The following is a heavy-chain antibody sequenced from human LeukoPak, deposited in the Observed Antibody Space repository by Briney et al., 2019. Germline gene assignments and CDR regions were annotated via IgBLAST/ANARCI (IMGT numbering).Heavy chain of an antibody. CDR1: GFSLSTSGVG. Sequence: SGPTLVKPTQTLTLTCTFSGFSLSTSGVGVGWIRQPPGKALEWLALIYWNDDKRYSPSLKSRLTITKDTSKNQVVLTMTNMDPVDAATYYCAHRHRMPHFDYWGQGTLVTVSS. CDR3: AHRHRMPHFDY. J-gene: IGHJ4*02. CDR2: IYWNDDK. D-gene: IGHD2-15*01. V-gene: IGHV2-5*01.